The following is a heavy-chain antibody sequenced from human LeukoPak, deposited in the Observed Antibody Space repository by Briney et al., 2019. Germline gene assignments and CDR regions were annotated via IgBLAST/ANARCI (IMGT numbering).Heavy chain of an antibody. CDR2: ILPGDSDT. J-gene: IGHJ1*01. CDR3: ATYAGTSSKYFQH. D-gene: IGHD3-10*01. CDR1: GYSFTNNW. Sequence: GESLKISCKGSGYSFTNNWIGWVRQMPGKGLEWMGIILPGDSDTRYSPSFRGQVTISADKSINTAYVQWSSLKASDTAMYYCATYAGTSSKYFQHWGQGTLVTVSS. V-gene: IGHV5-51*01.